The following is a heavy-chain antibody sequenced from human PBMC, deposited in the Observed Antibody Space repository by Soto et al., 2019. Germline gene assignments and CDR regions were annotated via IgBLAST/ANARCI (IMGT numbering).Heavy chain of an antibody. CDR3: ASRGSGYSYGYVYYGMDV. J-gene: IGHJ6*02. CDR1: GGTFSSYA. Sequence: QVQLVQSGAEVKKPGSSVKVSCKASGGTFSSYAISWVRQAPGQGLEWMGGIIPIFGTANYAQKFQGRVKLTADESTRTGYRELSSLRSEDTAVYYCASRGSGYSYGYVYYGMDVWGQGTTVTVSS. CDR2: IIPIFGTA. D-gene: IGHD5-18*01. V-gene: IGHV1-69*12.